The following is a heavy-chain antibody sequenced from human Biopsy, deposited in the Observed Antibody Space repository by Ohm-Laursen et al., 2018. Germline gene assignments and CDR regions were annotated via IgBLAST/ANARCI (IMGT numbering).Heavy chain of an antibody. Sequence: TLSLTCTVSGGSITDDYWSWIRQSPGKGLEWIGYIYYSGIAANYNPSLKGRVTISVDTSKHQFSPRLTSATAADTAVYYCARGGFGLDGYNSPWGRGTLVIVSS. CDR3: ARGGFGLDGYNSP. V-gene: IGHV4-59*01. CDR2: IYYSGIAA. J-gene: IGHJ5*02. D-gene: IGHD5-24*01. CDR1: GGSITDDY.